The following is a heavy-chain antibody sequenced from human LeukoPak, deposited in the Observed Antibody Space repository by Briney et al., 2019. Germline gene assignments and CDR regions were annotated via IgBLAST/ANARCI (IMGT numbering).Heavy chain of an antibody. CDR1: GFTFSSYV. D-gene: IGHD6-19*01. CDR3: ARQPDDFSGWNNGQDFFDY. CDR2: ISVIGSST. V-gene: IGHV3-23*01. J-gene: IGHJ4*02. Sequence: GGSLRLSRAASGFTFSSYVMSWVRQAPGKGLEWVSGISVIGSSTYYADAVKGRFTISRDNSKTTLYLKMNSLRAEDTAVHYCARQPDDFSGWNNGQDFFDYWGQGTLVTVSS.